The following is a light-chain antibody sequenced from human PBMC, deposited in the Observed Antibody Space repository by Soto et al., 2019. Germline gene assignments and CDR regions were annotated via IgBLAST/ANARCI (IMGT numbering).Light chain of an antibody. V-gene: IGLV2-14*01. CDR2: EVN. Sequence: QPVLTQPASVSWSPGQSITISCTGTSSDVGGYKHVSWYQHHPGKAPKLMIYEVNKRPSGVSNRFSGSKSVYTASLTISGLQAEDQADYYCNSQRSSGTRVFGNGTKLTVL. J-gene: IGLJ1*01. CDR1: SSDVGGYKH. CDR3: NSQRSSGTRV.